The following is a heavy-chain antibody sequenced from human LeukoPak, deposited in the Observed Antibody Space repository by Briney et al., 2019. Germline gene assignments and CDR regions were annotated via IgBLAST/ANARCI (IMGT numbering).Heavy chain of an antibody. J-gene: IGHJ4*02. CDR2: IWSDGSNK. V-gene: IGHV3-33*01. CDR3: VRDRLPYDSSGYYDY. D-gene: IGHD3-22*01. Sequence: PGRSLRLSCAASGFTFSSYGMHWVRQAPGKGLEWVAVIWSDGSNKYYADSVKGRFTISRDNSKNTLYLQMNSLRAEDTAVYYCVRDRLPYDSSGYYDYWGQGTLVTVSS. CDR1: GFTFSSYG.